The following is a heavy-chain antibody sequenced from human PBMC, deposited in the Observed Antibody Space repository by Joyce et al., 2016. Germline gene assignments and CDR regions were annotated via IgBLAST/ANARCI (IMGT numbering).Heavy chain of an antibody. D-gene: IGHD5/OR15-5a*01. J-gene: IGHJ6*02. CDR1: GFTFSSYS. Sequence: EVQLVESGGGLVRPGGSMRLSCAASGFTFSSYSMNWGRQAPGKGLDSGSFISSNRNYIYSADSVKCRFTISRDNAKSSLFLHMDSLRAEDTAVYYCARNSAPRASTYYGLDVWGQGTTVTVSS. CDR3: ARNSAPRASTYYGLDV. V-gene: IGHV3-21*01. CDR2: ISSNRNYI.